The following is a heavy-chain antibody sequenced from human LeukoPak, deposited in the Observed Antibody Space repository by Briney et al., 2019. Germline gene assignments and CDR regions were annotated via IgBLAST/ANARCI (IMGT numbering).Heavy chain of an antibody. J-gene: IGHJ3*02. CDR2: IYTGGST. Sequence: PGGSLRLSCAASGFTFRRNYMSWVRQAPGKGLEWVSVIYTGGSTYYTGSVKGRFTISRDNSNNILHLQTNSLRVEDTAVYYCAGGAGDWNAFHIWGQGTMGTVSS. CDR3: AGGAGDWNAFHI. CDR1: GFTFRRNY. D-gene: IGHD2-21*02. V-gene: IGHV3-66*01.